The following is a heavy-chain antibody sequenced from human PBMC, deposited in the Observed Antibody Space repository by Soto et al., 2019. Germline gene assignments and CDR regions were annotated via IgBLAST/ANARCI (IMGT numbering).Heavy chain of an antibody. Sequence: SVEPCWEARGGGFGCCARRSVRQATGQGLEWMGGIIPIFGTANYAQKFQGRVTITADESTSTAYMELSSLRSEDTAVYYCASALYCSGGSCSFDPWGQGTLVTVSS. D-gene: IGHD2-15*01. V-gene: IGHV1-69*13. CDR2: IIPIFGTA. CDR1: GGGFGCCA. CDR3: ASALYCSGGSCSFDP. J-gene: IGHJ5*02.